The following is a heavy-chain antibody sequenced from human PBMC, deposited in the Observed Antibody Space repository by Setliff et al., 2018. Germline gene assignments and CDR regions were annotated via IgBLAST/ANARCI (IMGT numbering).Heavy chain of an antibody. CDR1: GFTFSTYW. J-gene: IGHJ4*02. D-gene: IGHD3-22*01. V-gene: IGHV3-74*01. CDR2: INSDGSTT. Sequence: GGSLRLSCAASGFTFSTYWMHWVRQAPGKGLVWVSRINSDGSTTSYADSVKGRFTISRDNAKNSLYLQMNSLRAEDTAVYYCASSGYYYGGDYWGQGTLVTVSS. CDR3: ASSGYYYGGDY.